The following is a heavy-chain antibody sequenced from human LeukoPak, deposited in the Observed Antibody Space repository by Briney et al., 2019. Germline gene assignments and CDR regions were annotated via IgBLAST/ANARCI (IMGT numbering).Heavy chain of an antibody. CDR3: AKDRIAVRPGWFDP. CDR1: GFTVSSNY. Sequence: GGSLRLSCAASGFTVSSNYMSWVRQAPGKGLEWVSVIYSGGSTYYADSVKGRFTISRDNSKNTLYLQMNTLRADDTAVYYCAKDRIAVRPGWFDPWGQGTLVTVSS. D-gene: IGHD6-6*01. CDR2: IYSGGST. V-gene: IGHV3-53*05. J-gene: IGHJ5*02.